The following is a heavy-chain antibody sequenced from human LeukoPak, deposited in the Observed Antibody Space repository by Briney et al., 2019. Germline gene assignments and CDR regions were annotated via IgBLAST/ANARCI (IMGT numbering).Heavy chain of an antibody. J-gene: IGHJ5*02. CDR3: ARARYSSSNWFDP. V-gene: IGHV1-2*02. CDR1: GYTFTGYY. D-gene: IGHD5-18*01. Sequence: GALVKVSCKASGYTFTGYYMHWVRQAPGQGLEWMGWINPNSGGTNYAQKFQGRVTMTRDTSISTAYMELSRLRSDDTAVYYCARARYSSSNWFDPWGQGTLVTVSS. CDR2: INPNSGGT.